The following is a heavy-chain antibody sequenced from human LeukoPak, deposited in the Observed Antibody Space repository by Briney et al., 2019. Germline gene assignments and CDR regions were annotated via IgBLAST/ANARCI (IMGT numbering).Heavy chain of an antibody. CDR1: GFIFSNYA. V-gene: IGHV3-64D*06. D-gene: IGHD4-11*01. CDR3: VQVGSNYYLN. CDR2: ITGNGGST. J-gene: IGHJ4*02. Sequence: GGSLRLSCSASGFIFSNYAMHWVRQAPGKGLEYVSAITGNGGSTYHADSVKGRFTISRDNSKNTLYLQMSSLRAEDTAVYYCVQVGSNYYLNWGQGTLVIVSS.